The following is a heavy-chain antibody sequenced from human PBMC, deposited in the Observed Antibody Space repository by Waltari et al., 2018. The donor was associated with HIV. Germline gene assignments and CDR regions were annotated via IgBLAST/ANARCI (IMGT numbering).Heavy chain of an antibody. D-gene: IGHD3-16*01. V-gene: IGHV3-23*01. CDR2: ISGRGDVT. Sequence: QLLESGGDLVHPGGSLRLSCEASGFHCLNQVMFWVRQAPGKGLEWVSGISGRGDVTYYRDSERGRFTMFRDYSKNKVFLQMNNLRVEDTAVYYCTRDRSFASLGGSNYDVFDIWGQGTRVTVSS. CDR1: GFHCLNQV. J-gene: IGHJ3*02. CDR3: TRDRSFASLGGSNYDVFDI.